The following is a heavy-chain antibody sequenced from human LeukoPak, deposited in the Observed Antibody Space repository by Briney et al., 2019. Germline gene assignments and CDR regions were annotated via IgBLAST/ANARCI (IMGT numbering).Heavy chain of an antibody. J-gene: IGHJ6*04. CDR1: GFTFSSYA. CDR3: ARASGSYYLDGMDV. D-gene: IGHD3-10*01. Sequence: PGRSLRLSCAASGFTFSSYAMHWVRQAPGKGLEWVAVISYDGSNKYYADSVKGRFTISRDNSKNTLYQQMNSLRAEDTAVYYCARASGSYYLDGMDVWGKGTTVTVSS. CDR2: ISYDGSNK. V-gene: IGHV3-30*04.